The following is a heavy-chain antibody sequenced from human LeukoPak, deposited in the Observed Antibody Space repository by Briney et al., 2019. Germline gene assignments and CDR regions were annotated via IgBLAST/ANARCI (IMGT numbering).Heavy chain of an antibody. CDR2: IIPIFGTA. CDR1: GGTFSSYA. J-gene: IGHJ4*02. CDR3: ASLTTTGRDY. Sequence: ASVKVPCKASGGTFSSYAISWVRQAPGQGLEWMGGIIPIFGTANYAQKFQGRVTITTDESTSTAYMELSSLRSEDTAVYYCASLTTTGRDYWGQGTLVTVSS. V-gene: IGHV1-69*05. D-gene: IGHD4-11*01.